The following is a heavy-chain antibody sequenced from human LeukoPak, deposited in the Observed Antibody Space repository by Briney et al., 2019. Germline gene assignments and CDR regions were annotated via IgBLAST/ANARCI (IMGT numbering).Heavy chain of an antibody. J-gene: IGHJ6*02. V-gene: IGHV4-34*01. CDR3: ARALGYSYGYFYYGMDV. D-gene: IGHD5-18*01. CDR2: INHSGST. Sequence: SETLSLTCAVYGGSFSGYYWSWIRQPPGKGLEWIGEINHSGSTNYNPSLKSRVTISVDTSKNQFSLKLSSVTAADTAVYYRARALGYSYGYFYYGMDVWGRGTTVTVSS. CDR1: GGSFSGYY.